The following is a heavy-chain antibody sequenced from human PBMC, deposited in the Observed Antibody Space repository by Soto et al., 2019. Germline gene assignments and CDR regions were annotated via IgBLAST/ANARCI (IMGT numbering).Heavy chain of an antibody. Sequence: GESLKISCKGSGYTFTNYWIGWVRQLPGKGPEWMGIIYPGDSDTKYNPSFQGQVAISADKSITTTYLQWSSLKASDTAIYYCAASIFYYGMDVWGQGTTVTVSS. CDR1: GYTFTNYW. CDR3: AASIFYYGMDV. V-gene: IGHV5-51*01. J-gene: IGHJ6*02. CDR2: IYPGDSDT.